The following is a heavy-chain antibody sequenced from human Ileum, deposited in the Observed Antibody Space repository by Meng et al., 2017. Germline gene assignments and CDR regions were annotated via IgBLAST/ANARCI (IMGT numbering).Heavy chain of an antibody. V-gene: IGHV3-23*01. Sequence: GGSLRLSCAASGFTFINYAMTWVRQAPGKGLDWVSTVSGSGGDTYYADSVKGRFTFSRDNAKNSLYLQMNNLRAEDTAVYYCARDPDIALPGQGEDAFDIWGQGTMVTVSS. CDR2: VSGSGGDT. CDR1: GFTFINYA. J-gene: IGHJ3*02. D-gene: IGHD6-19*01. CDR3: ARDPDIALPGQGEDAFDI.